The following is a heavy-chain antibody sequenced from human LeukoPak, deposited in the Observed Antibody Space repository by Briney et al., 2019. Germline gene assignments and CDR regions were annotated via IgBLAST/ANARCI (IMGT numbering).Heavy chain of an antibody. CDR1: GGSISSYY. CDR2: IYYSGST. Sequence: SETLSLTCTVSGGSISSYYWSWIRQPPGKGLEWIGYIYYSGSTNYNPSLKSRVTMSVDTSKNQFSLKLSSVTAADTAVYYCAREEETIFGVVPHWFDPWGQGTLVTVSS. J-gene: IGHJ5*02. V-gene: IGHV4-59*12. CDR3: AREEETIFGVVPHWFDP. D-gene: IGHD3-3*01.